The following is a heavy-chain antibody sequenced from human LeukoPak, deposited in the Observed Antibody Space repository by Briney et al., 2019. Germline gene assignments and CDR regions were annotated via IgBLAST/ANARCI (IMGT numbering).Heavy chain of an antibody. J-gene: IGHJ4*02. D-gene: IGHD6-13*01. V-gene: IGHV1-69*05. CDR3: AREWGLGLVFDY. Sequence: ASVKVSCTASGGTFSSYAISWVRQAPGQGLEWMGRIIPIFGTANYAQKFQGRVTITTDESTSTAYMELSSLGSEDTAVYYCAREWGLGLVFDYWGQGTLVTVSS. CDR1: GGTFSSYA. CDR2: IIPIFGTA.